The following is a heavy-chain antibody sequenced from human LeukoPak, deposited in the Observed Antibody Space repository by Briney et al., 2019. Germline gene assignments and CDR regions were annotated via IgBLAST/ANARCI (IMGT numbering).Heavy chain of an antibody. Sequence: SVKVSCKASGGTFSSYAISWVRQAPGQGLEWMGGIIPIFGTANYAQKFQGRVTITADESTSTAYMELSSLRSEDTAVYYCAREMYYYDSSGYGDAFDIWGQGTMVTVSS. CDR1: GGTFSSYA. CDR2: IIPIFGTA. J-gene: IGHJ3*02. V-gene: IGHV1-69*13. D-gene: IGHD3-22*01. CDR3: AREMYYYDSSGYGDAFDI.